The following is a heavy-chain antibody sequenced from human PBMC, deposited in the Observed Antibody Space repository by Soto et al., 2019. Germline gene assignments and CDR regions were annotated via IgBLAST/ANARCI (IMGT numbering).Heavy chain of an antibody. CDR2: ISAYNGNT. J-gene: IGHJ4*02. CDR1: GYTFTSYG. CDR3: ARDNCYDSDY. V-gene: IGHV1-18*01. Sequence: QVQLVQSGAEVKKPGASVKVYCKASGYTFTSYGISWVRQAPGQGLEWMGWISAYNGNTHYAQKLQGRVPLTTDTSPSTAYMELRSLSSDDTAVYDCARDNCYDSDYWGQGTLVTVSS. D-gene: IGHD2-21*01.